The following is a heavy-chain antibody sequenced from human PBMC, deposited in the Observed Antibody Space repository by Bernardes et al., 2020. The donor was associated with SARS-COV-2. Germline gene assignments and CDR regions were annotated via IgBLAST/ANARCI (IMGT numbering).Heavy chain of an antibody. CDR2: IRQDGREK. CDR3: AREDSGGLQVGSDAYDV. Sequence: GGSLRLSCEASGFSFSDYWMSWVRQAPGKGLEWVANIRQDGREKYYVDSVKGRFTISRDNAKNLLYLEMNSLRVEDTAVYFCAREDSGGLQVGSDAYDVWGHGTKVTTSS. V-gene: IGHV3-7*01. J-gene: IGHJ3*01. CDR1: GFSFSDYW. D-gene: IGHD1-26*01.